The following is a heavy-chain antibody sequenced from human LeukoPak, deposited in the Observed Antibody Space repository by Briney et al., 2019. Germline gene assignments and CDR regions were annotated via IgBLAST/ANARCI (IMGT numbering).Heavy chain of an antibody. Sequence: PSETLSLTCTVSGVSLSSRSHYWGWIRQPPGQGLEWIGSLSNSGNTYYNPSLKSRVTISVDTSKNEFSLKLSSVTAADTAVYYCVRWTAGTTEDSWGQGTLVTVSS. V-gene: IGHV4-39*01. J-gene: IGHJ4*02. D-gene: IGHD1-1*01. CDR3: VRWTAGTTEDS. CDR2: LSNSGNT. CDR1: GVSLSSRSHY.